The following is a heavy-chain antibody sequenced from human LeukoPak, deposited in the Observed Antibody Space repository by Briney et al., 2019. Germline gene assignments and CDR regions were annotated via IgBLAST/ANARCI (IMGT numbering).Heavy chain of an antibody. CDR1: GFTFSDSA. V-gene: IGHV3-23*01. J-gene: IGHJ4*02. D-gene: IGHD1-26*01. CDR2: ISASGGNS. Sequence: PGGSLRLSCEASGFTFSDSAMSWVRQASGRVLEWVSLISASGGNSYYADSVKGRFTVSRDSSKNTLHLQMNSLRAEDTAVYYCARDIELSCWGQGTLVTVSS. CDR3: ARDIELSC.